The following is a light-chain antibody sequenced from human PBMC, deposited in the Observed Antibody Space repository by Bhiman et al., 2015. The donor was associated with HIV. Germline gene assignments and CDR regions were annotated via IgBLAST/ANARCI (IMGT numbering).Light chain of an antibody. CDR2: ESN. Sequence: QSVLTQPPSVSAAPGQKVTISCSGSSANIGNNYVSWYQQFPGTGPRLIIYESNKRPSGISDRFSGSQSDAAATLDITGLQTGDEADYYCGTWDSSLSAGGVFGTGTRVTVL. J-gene: IGLJ1*01. V-gene: IGLV1-51*01. CDR1: SANIGNNY. CDR3: GTWDSSLSAGGV.